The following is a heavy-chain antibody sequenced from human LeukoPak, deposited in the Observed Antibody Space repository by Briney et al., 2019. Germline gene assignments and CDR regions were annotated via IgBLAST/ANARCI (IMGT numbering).Heavy chain of an antibody. CDR3: ARMYYYDSSGPFDY. CDR1: GYTFTSYG. D-gene: IGHD3-22*01. CDR2: ISAYNGNT. V-gene: IGHV1-18*01. J-gene: IGHJ4*02. Sequence: ASVKVSCKASGYTFTSYGISWVRQAPGQGLEWMGWISAYNGNTNYAQKLQGRVTMTTDTSTSTAYMELRSLRSDDTAVYYCARMYYYDSSGPFDYWSQGTLVTVSS.